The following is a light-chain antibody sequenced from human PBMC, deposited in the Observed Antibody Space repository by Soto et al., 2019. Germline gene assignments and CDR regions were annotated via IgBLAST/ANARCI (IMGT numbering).Light chain of an antibody. J-gene: IGLJ3*02. CDR2: ANS. CDR1: SSNIGGYD. V-gene: IGLV1-40*01. CDR3: QSYDSSLRVWV. Sequence: QSVLTQPPSVSGAPGQRVTISCTGSSSNIGGYDVHWYQQLPGAAPKLLIFANSNRPSGVTDRFSGSKSGTSASLAITGLQAADEADFYCQSYDSSLRVWVFGGGTKLTVL.